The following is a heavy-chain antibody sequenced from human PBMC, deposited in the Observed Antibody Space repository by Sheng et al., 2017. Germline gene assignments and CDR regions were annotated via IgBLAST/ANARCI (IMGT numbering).Heavy chain of an antibody. CDR3: ARGSSWYPFDY. D-gene: IGHD6-13*01. Sequence: QVQLVESGGGVVQPGRSLRLSCTVSGFAFATYDMHWVRQAPGKGLEWVAFISFEGSKKYHADSVKGRLTISRDNSKNTLYLQMSSVRPEDTAVYYCARGSSWYPFDYWGQGALVTVSS. CDR1: GFAFATYD. V-gene: IGHV3-30*04. CDR2: ISFEGSKK. J-gene: IGHJ4*02.